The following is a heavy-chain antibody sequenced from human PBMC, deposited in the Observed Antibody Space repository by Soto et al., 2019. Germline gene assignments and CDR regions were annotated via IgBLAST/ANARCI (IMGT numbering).Heavy chain of an antibody. CDR1: GFTFSSYG. V-gene: IGHV3-30*18. CDR3: AKFDYGEDPTTSFDY. CDR2: ISYDGRNK. J-gene: IGHJ4*02. Sequence: QVQLVESGGGVVQPGRSLRLSCAASGFTFSSYGMHWVRQAPGKGLEWVAVISYDGRNKYYADSVKGRFTISRDNSKNTLSLQMNSLRAEDTAVYYCAKFDYGEDPTTSFDYWGQGTLVTVSS. D-gene: IGHD4-17*01.